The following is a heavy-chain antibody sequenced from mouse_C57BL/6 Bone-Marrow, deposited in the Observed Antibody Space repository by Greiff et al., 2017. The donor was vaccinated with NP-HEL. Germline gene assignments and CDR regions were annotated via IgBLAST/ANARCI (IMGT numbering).Heavy chain of an antibody. D-gene: IGHD1-1*01. CDR1: GYTFTSYG. J-gene: IGHJ2*01. V-gene: IGHV1-81*01. CDR2: IYPRRGNT. Sequence: QVQLQQSGAELARPGASVKLSCKASGYTFTSYGISWVKQRTGQGLEWIGEIYPRRGNTYYNEKFKGKATLTADKSSSTAYMELRSLTSEDSAVYFCARGWGTTVVAPFDYWGQGTTLTVSS. CDR3: ARGWGTTVVAPFDY.